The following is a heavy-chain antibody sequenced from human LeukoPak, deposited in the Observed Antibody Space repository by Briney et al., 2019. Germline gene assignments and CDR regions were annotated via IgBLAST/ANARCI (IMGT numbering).Heavy chain of an antibody. CDR3: ARTDSGNLGYFDY. CDR1: GFTFSSNW. Sequence: GGSLRLSCAASGFTFSSNWMSWVRQAPGKRLEWVANINQDGSGKHYVDAVKGRFTISRDNAENSLCLQMDSLRAEDTAVYYCARTDSGNLGYFDYWGQGTLVSVSS. J-gene: IGHJ4*02. V-gene: IGHV3-7*01. CDR2: INQDGSGK. D-gene: IGHD1-26*01.